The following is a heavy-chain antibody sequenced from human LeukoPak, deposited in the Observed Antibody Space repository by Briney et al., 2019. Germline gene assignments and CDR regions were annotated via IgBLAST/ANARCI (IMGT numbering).Heavy chain of an antibody. CDR1: GGSSSSRNYH. V-gene: IGHV4-39*01. J-gene: IGHJ4*02. CDR2: VYHSGST. D-gene: IGHD2-15*01. Sequence: PSETLSLTCTVSGGSSSSRNYHWGWIRQPPGKGLEWIGPVYHSGSTYYNPSLKSRVTISVDTPKNQFSLKLSSVTAADTAVYYCARRDCSGGSCPGRYFDYWGQGTLVTVSS. CDR3: ARRDCSGGSCPGRYFDY.